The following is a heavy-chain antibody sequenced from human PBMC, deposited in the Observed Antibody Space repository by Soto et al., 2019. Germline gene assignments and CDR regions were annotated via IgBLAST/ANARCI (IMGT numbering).Heavy chain of an antibody. Sequence: GASVKVSCKASGYTFTSFGISWVRQGPGQGLEWMGWISPNNGDTNYAQKLQGRVTMTTDTSTSTAYMELRSLRSDDTAVYYCARVTIRSPYNWFDPWGQGTLVTVSS. CDR3: ARVTIRSPYNWFDP. V-gene: IGHV1-18*01. CDR2: ISPNNGDT. D-gene: IGHD5-12*01. J-gene: IGHJ5*02. CDR1: GYTFTSFG.